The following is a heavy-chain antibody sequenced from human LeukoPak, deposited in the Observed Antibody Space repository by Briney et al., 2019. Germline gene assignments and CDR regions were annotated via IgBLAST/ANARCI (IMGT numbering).Heavy chain of an antibody. J-gene: IGHJ4*02. Sequence: GASVKVSCKVSGYSLTELSTHWVRQAPGKGLEWMGGVDPESGAAMYAQKRQGRVTMTEDTSTDTAYMELNSLTSDDTAVYYCATGPTMPEPDTSPGLLDFWGQGTLVTVSS. CDR1: GYSLTELS. CDR2: VDPESGAA. V-gene: IGHV1-24*01. CDR3: ATGPTMPEPDTSPGLLDF. D-gene: IGHD2-2*01.